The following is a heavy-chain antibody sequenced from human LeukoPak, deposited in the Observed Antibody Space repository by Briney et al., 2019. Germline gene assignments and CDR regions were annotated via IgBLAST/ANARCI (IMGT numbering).Heavy chain of an antibody. Sequence: SETLSLTCAVSGGSISSGGYSWSWIRQPPGKGLEWIGYIYHSGSTYYNPSLKSRVTISVDTSKNQFSLKLSSVTAADTAVYYCARDFKVTGYYGMDVWGQGTTVTVSS. V-gene: IGHV4-30-2*05. CDR1: GGSISSGGYS. CDR2: IYHSGST. CDR3: ARDFKVTGYYGMDV. J-gene: IGHJ6*02. D-gene: IGHD1-14*01.